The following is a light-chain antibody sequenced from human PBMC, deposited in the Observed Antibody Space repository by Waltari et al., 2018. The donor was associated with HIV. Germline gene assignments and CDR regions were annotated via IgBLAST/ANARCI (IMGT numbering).Light chain of an antibody. V-gene: IGLV2-23*02. J-gene: IGLJ2*01. CDR2: DVD. Sequence: QSALSQPASVSGSPGQSITISCSGTSNDIGISNLVSWYQHHPGKAPKRIIFDVDKRPSGMSDRFSGSKSGYTASLTISGLRTEDEADYFCCSKSTIYFGVLFGGGTTLTVL. CDR3: CSKSTIYFGVL. CDR1: SNDIGISNL.